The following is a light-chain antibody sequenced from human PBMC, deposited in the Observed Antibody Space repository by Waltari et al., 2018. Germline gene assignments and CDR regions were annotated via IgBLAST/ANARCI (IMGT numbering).Light chain of an antibody. CDR2: KAS. CDR1: ESISNW. Sequence: DIQMTQSPSTLSASVGDRVTITCRASESISNWLAWYQQKPGKAPKVLIHKASSLESGVPSRFSGSGSATGFTLTISNLQPDDFATYYCQQYDSFWTFGQGTKVEIK. V-gene: IGKV1-5*03. CDR3: QQYDSFWT. J-gene: IGKJ1*01.